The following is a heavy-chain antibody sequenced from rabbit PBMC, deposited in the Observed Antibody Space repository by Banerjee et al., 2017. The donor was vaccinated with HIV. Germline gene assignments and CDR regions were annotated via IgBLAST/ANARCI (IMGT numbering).Heavy chain of an antibody. V-gene: IGHV1S40*01. Sequence: VRQAPGKGLEWIGCIYTGDGSTAYASWAKGRFTVSKTSSTTVTLQMTSLTAADTATYFCGRQSSSDWGVDLWGPGTLVTVS. CDR3: GRQSSSDWGVDL. CDR2: IYTGDGST. J-gene: IGHJ6*01. D-gene: IGHD4-1*01.